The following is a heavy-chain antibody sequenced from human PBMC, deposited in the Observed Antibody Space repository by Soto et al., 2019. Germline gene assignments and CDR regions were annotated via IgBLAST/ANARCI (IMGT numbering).Heavy chain of an antibody. CDR1: GFTFSSYG. CDR2: ISYDGSNK. J-gene: IGHJ6*04. Sequence: QVQLVESGGGVVQPGRSLRLSCAASGFTFSSYGMHWVRQAPGKGLEWVAVISYDGSNKYYADSVKGRFTISRDNSKNTLDLQINSLRAEDTAVYYCAKDLKGEQQLVLIPYYYGRDVWGEGTTGTVSS. CDR3: AKDLKGEQQLVLIPYYYGRDV. D-gene: IGHD6-13*01. V-gene: IGHV3-30*18.